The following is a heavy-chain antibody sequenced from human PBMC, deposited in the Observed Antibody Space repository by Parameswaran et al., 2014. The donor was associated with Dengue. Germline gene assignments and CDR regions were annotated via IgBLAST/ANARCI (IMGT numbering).Heavy chain of an antibody. CDR2: ISYSGST. D-gene: IGHD3-9*01. V-gene: IGHV4-39*01. J-gene: IGHJ5*02. Sequence: WIRQPPGKGLEWIGSISYSGSTYYNPSLQSRVTISVDTSKNRFSLKVNSVTAADTSVYYCARGTMPTYDVLTGYSGNWFDPWGLGILVTVSS. CDR3: ARGTMPTYDVLTGYSGNWFDP.